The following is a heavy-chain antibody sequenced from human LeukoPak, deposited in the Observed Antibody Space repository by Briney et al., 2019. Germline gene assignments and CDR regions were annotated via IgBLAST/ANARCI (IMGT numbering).Heavy chain of an antibody. V-gene: IGHV1-2*02. D-gene: IGHD6-13*01. CDR3: ARGGYISRLYDY. CDR2: INPNTGGT. Sequence: ASVKVSCKASGYTFTAYYIHWVRQAPGQGLEWMGWINPNTGGTNFAQRFQGRVTMTRDTSINTAYMELSRLRSDDTAVYYCARGGYISRLYDYWGQGTLVTVSS. J-gene: IGHJ4*02. CDR1: GYTFTAYY.